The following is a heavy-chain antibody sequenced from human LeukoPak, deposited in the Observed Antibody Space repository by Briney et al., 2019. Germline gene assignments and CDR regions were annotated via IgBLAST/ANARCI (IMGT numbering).Heavy chain of an antibody. CDR3: AREGATTRPLDY. CDR1: GDSISSYY. D-gene: IGHD4-17*01. V-gene: IGHV4-4*07. Sequence: SETLSLTCSVSGDSISSYYWTWMRQPAGKGLEGIGRIYTSGSTNYSPSLKSRVTMSVDTSKNQFFLNLTSVTAADTAVYYCAREGATTRPLDYWGQGTLVTVSS. CDR2: IYTSGST. J-gene: IGHJ4*02.